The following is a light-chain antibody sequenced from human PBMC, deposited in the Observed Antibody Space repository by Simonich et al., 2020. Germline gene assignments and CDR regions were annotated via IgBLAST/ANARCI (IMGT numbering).Light chain of an antibody. Sequence: DIVMTQSPDSLAVSLGERATINCKSRQSVLYRSNNKHYLAWYQQKPGQPPKLLIYWASTRESGVPDRFSGSGSGTDFTLTISSLQAEDVAVYYCQQYYSTPYTFGQGTKLEIK. CDR2: WAS. CDR3: QQYYSTPYT. CDR1: QSVLYRSNNKHY. J-gene: IGKJ2*01. V-gene: IGKV4-1*01.